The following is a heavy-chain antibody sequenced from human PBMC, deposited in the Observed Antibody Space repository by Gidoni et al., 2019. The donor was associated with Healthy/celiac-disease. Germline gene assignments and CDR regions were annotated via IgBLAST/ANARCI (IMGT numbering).Heavy chain of an antibody. V-gene: IGHV4-4*02. D-gene: IGHD2-2*01. J-gene: IGHJ5*02. CDR1: GGSISSSNW. Sequence: QVQLQESGPGLVKPSGTLSLTRAVSGGSISSSNWWSWVRQPPGKGLEWIGEIYHSGSTNYNPSLKSRVTISVDKSKNQFSLKLSSVTAADTAVYYCARVHCSSTSCNPKKNWFDPWGQGTLVTVSS. CDR2: IYHSGST. CDR3: ARVHCSSTSCNPKKNWFDP.